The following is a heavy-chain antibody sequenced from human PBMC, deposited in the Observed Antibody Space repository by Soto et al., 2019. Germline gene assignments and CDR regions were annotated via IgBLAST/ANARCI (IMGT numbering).Heavy chain of an antibody. CDR2: ISSSGGNT. J-gene: IGHJ4*02. CDR1: GFTFSNYA. V-gene: IGHV3-23*01. Sequence: GGSLRLSCAASGFTFSNYAMSWVRQAPGRGLEWVSAISSSGGNTHYADSLKGRFTISRDNSKNTLYLQMDSLRAEDTAVYYCAKGLYLFCGGGNCHFDYWGQGTLVTVSS. CDR3: AKGLYLFCGGGNCHFDY. D-gene: IGHD2-15*01.